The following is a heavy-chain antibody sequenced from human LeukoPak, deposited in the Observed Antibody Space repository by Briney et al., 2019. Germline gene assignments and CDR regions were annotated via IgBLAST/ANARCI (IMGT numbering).Heavy chain of an antibody. CDR2: INNGGGGT. CDR3: ARSGLATCHY. V-gene: IGHV3-23*01. CDR1: GFIFTDYA. J-gene: IGHJ4*02. D-gene: IGHD3-10*01. Sequence: GGSLRLSCQASGFIFTDYAMSWVRQAPGKGLEWVSSINNGGGGTFSADSVKGRLTISRDDSRGMVYLQMNSLSAEDTAVYYCARSGLATCHYWGQGTLVTVSS.